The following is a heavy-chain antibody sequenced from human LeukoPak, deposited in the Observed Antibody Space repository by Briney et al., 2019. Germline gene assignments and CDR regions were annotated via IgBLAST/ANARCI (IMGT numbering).Heavy chain of an antibody. J-gene: IGHJ5*02. D-gene: IGHD3-22*01. CDR3: ARDSYDSSGFYPGSRWFDP. CDR1: GYSLTSYW. Sequence: GESLKISCKGSGYSLTSYWIGWVRQMPGKGLEWMGIIFPGDSDTTYSPSFEGQVTISADKSVSTAYLQWRSLKASDTAMYYCARDSYDSSGFYPGSRWFDPWGQGTLVTVSS. V-gene: IGHV5-51*01. CDR2: IFPGDSDT.